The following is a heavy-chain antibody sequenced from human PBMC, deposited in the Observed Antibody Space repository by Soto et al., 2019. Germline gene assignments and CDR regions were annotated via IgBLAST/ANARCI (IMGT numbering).Heavy chain of an antibody. Sequence: QVQLQESGPGLVKPSQTLSLTCTVSGGSISSGGYYWSWIRQHPGKGLEWIGYIYYSGRTHYHPSLKRRVTISVDTSKNQVSLKLSSVTAADTAVYYCAREVAYYNYFDYWGQGTLVTVSS. CDR2: IYYSGRT. J-gene: IGHJ4*02. CDR1: GGSISSGGYY. V-gene: IGHV4-31*03. CDR3: AREVAYYNYFDY. D-gene: IGHD3-10*01.